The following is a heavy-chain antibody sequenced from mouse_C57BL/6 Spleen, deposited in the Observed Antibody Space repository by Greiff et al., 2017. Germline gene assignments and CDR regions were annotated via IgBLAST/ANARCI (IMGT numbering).Heavy chain of an antibody. CDR2: INPSSGYT. V-gene: IGHV1-7*01. CDR1: GYTFTSYW. CDR3: ARKERGREGAWFAY. Sequence: VQLQESGAELAKPGASVKLSCKASGYTFTSYWMHWVKQRPGQGLEWIGYINPSSGYTEYNQQFKDKATLTADKSSSTAYMQLSSLTSEDSAVYDCARKERGREGAWFAYWGQGTLVTVSA. J-gene: IGHJ3*01. D-gene: IGHD4-1*01.